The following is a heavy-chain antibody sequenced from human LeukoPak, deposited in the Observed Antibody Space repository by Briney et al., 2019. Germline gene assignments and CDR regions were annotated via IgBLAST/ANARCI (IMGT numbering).Heavy chain of an antibody. J-gene: IGHJ4*02. Sequence: PGGSLRLSCTASGFTFGDYALIWFRQAPGKGLESVGLIRAKISGATTEYAASVKGRFTISRDDSKSIVYLQMNSLQTEDTAVYYCARWNGFHDWGQGTLVTVYS. CDR3: ARWNGFHD. D-gene: IGHD1-1*01. V-gene: IGHV3-49*03. CDR1: GFTFGDYA. CDR2: IRAKISGATT.